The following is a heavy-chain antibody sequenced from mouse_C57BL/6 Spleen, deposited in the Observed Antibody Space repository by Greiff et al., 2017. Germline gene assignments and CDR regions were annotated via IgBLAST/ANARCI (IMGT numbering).Heavy chain of an antibody. D-gene: IGHD2-3*01. CDR3: ARRRERYDGYY. CDR2: IYPGDGDT. CDR1: GYAFSSSW. V-gene: IGHV1-82*01. Sequence: VQLQQSGPELVKPGASVKISCKASGYAFSSSWMNWVKQRPGKGLEWIGRIYPGDGDTNYNGKFKGKATLTADKSSSTAYMQLSSLTSEDSAVYFCARRRERYDGYYWGQGTTLTVSS. J-gene: IGHJ2*01.